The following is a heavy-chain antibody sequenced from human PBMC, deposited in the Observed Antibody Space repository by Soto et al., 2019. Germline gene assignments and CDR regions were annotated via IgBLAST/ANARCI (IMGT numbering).Heavy chain of an antibody. Sequence: PSETLSLTCTVSGGSISSGGYSWSWIRQHPGKGLEWIGYISYSGSTYYKPSLKSRVTISVDTSKNQFSLKLSSVTAAETAVYYCARDSGFRRDGYNLFDYWGQGILVTVS. CDR1: GGSISSGGYS. CDR3: ARDSGFRRDGYNLFDY. CDR2: ISYSGST. J-gene: IGHJ4*02. D-gene: IGHD5-12*01. V-gene: IGHV4-31*03.